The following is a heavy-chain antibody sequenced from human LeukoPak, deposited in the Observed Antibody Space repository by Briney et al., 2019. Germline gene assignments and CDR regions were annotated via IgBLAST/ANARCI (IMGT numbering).Heavy chain of an antibody. V-gene: IGHV3-48*03. CDR2: ISSSGDIL. CDR3: ASSTAIGY. J-gene: IGHJ4*02. CDR1: GFTFSAYE. Sequence: QPGGSLRLSCAASGFTFSAYEINWVRQAPGKGLEWVSYISSSGDILYYADSVKGRFTISRDNAKNSLYLQMNSLRAEDTAVYYCASSTAIGYWGQGTLVTVSS.